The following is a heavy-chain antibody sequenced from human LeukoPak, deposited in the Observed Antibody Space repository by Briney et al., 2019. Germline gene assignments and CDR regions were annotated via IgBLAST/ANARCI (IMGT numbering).Heavy chain of an antibody. J-gene: IGHJ4*02. CDR2: IKEDGSQI. CDR1: GFTFRDYW. D-gene: IGHD1/OR15-1a*01. CDR3: AKHKIAWRTFDC. V-gene: IGHV3-7*01. Sequence: GGSLRLSCVASGFTFRDYWMTWVRQAPGKGLEWVANIKEDGSQIHHVDSVKGRFTIYRDNAKNSLYLQMNSLRVEDTAVYYCAKHKIAWRTFDCWGQGTLVTVSS.